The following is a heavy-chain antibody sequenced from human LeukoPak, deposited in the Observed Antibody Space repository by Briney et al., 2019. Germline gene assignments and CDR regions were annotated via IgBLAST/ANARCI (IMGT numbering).Heavy chain of an antibody. CDR3: ARREGATVDY. J-gene: IGHJ4*02. D-gene: IGHD1-26*01. V-gene: IGHV5-51*01. Sequence: GESLQISCQGSGYSFTSYWIGWVRPMPGKGLEWMGIIYPGDSDTRHSPSFQGQVTISVDKSISTAYLQWSSLKASDTAMYYCARREGATVDYWGQGTLVTVSS. CDR2: IYPGDSDT. CDR1: GYSFTSYW.